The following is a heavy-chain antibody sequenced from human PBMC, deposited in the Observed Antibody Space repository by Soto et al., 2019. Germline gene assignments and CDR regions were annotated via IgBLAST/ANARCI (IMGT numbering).Heavy chain of an antibody. CDR3: ARVVVTKDWFDP. J-gene: IGHJ5*02. CDR1: GYTFTSYA. V-gene: IGHV1-18*01. Sequence: GASVKVSCKASGYTFTSYAMHWVRQAPGQGLEWMGWISAYNGNTNYAQKLQGRVTMTADTSTSTAYMELRSLRSDDTAVYYCARVVVTKDWFDPWGQGTLVTVSS. CDR2: ISAYNGNT. D-gene: IGHD2-2*01.